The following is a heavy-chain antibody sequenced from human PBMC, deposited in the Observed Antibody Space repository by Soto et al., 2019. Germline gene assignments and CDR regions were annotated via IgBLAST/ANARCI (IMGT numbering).Heavy chain of an antibody. CDR1: GDSIIGTGW. Sequence: QVQLQESGPGLLRPSGTLSLTCAVSGDSIIGTGWWSWVRQSPGKGLDWIGEVYHSGATNYNPSLKRRVTISVDTSRNQFSLNLGSVTAADTAVYYCVRNGYYSLDVWGQGTTVTVSS. D-gene: IGHD3-22*01. CDR3: VRNGYYSLDV. CDR2: VYHSGAT. J-gene: IGHJ6*02. V-gene: IGHV4-4*02.